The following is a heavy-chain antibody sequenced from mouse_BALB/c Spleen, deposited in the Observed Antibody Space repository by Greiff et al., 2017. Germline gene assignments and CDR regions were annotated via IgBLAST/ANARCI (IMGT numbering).Heavy chain of an antibody. D-gene: IGHD1-1*01. Sequence: VQLQQSGAELVRPGASVKLSCTASGFNIKDYYMHWVKQRPEQGLEWIGWIDPENGDTEYAPKFKGKATMTVDKSSSTAYMELARLTSEDSAIYYCARAVITTGYYAMDYWGQGTSVTVSS. CDR1: GFNIKDYY. J-gene: IGHJ4*01. V-gene: IGHV14-4*02. CDR2: IDPENGDT. CDR3: ARAVITTGYYAMDY.